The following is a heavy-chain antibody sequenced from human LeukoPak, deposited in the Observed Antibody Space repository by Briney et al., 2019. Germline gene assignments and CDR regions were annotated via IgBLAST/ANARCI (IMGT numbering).Heavy chain of an antibody. J-gene: IGHJ4*02. Sequence: PSETLSLTCAAYGGSFSGYYWSWIRQPPGKGLEWIGEINHSGSTNYNPSLKSRVTISVDTSKNQFSLKLSSVTAADTAVYYCARRSPWRVVPAARFFDYWGQGTLVTVSS. CDR2: INHSGST. V-gene: IGHV4-34*01. CDR1: GGSFSGYY. D-gene: IGHD2-2*01. CDR3: ARRSPWRVVPAARFFDY.